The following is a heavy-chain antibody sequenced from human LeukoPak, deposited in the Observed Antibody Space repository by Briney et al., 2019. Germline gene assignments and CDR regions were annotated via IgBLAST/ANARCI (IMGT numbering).Heavy chain of an antibody. CDR1: GGSISSITYY. Sequence: SETLSLTCTVSGGSISSITYYGGWIRQPPGKGLGWVGHMYYRGNTFYNPSLKSRVTISVDTSKNQFSLKLRSVTAADTAVYYCARLFGNYQNYFDYWGQGTLVTVSS. CDR2: MYYRGNT. J-gene: IGHJ4*02. CDR3: ARLFGNYQNYFDY. V-gene: IGHV4-39*07. D-gene: IGHD1-7*01.